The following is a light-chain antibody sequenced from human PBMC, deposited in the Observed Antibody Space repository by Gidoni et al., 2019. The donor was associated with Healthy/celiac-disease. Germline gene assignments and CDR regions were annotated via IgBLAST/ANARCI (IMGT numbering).Light chain of an antibody. CDR1: QSVSSSY. CDR2: GAS. V-gene: IGKV3-20*01. Sequence: SPGERATLSCRASQSVSSSYLAWYQQKPGQAPRLLIYGASSRATGIPDRFSGSGSGTDFTLTISRLDPEDFAVYYCQQYGSSPPYTFGQGTKLEIK. J-gene: IGKJ2*01. CDR3: QQYGSSPPYT.